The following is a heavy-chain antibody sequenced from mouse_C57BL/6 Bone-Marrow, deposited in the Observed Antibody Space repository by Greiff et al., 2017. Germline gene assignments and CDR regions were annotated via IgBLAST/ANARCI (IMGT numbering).Heavy chain of an antibody. Sequence: QVQLQQPGAELVKPGASVKLSCKASGYTFTSYWMQWVKQRPGQGLEWIGEIDPSDSYTNYNQKFQGKATLTVDTSSSTAYMQLSSLTSEDSAVYYCARGDYYGSRGGWYFDVWGTGTTVTVSS. J-gene: IGHJ1*03. CDR3: ARGDYYGSRGGWYFDV. D-gene: IGHD1-1*01. CDR1: GYTFTSYW. CDR2: IDPSDSYT. V-gene: IGHV1-50*01.